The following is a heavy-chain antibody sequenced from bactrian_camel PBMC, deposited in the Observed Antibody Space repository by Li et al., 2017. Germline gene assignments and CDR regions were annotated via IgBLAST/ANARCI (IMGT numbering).Heavy chain of an antibody. CDR2: IDSDGST. CDR3: AEAYWGVWCKTDTPPIQFRY. Sequence: HVQLVESGGGSVQSGGTLTLSCQTSIYIDANFCMGWFRQVPGKARVGVAGIDSDGSTNYSDSVKGRFTISRDNAQNTLYLQMNSLKPEDTAMYYCAEAYWGVWCKTDTPPIQFRYWGQGTQVTVS. J-gene: IGHJ4*01. V-gene: IGHV3S9*01. CDR1: IYIDANFC. D-gene: IGHD1*01.